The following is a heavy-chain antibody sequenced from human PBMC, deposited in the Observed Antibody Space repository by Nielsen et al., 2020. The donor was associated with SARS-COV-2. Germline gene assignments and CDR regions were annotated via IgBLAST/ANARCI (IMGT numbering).Heavy chain of an antibody. V-gene: IGHV3-30*18. CDR2: ISYDGSNK. D-gene: IGHD6-6*01. J-gene: IGHJ6*02. Sequence: GESLKIPCAASGFTFSSYGMHWVRQAPGKGLEWVAVISYDGSNKYYADSVEGRFTISRDNSKNTLYLQMNSLRAEDTAVYYCAKDLEYGSSKGKASYGMDVWGQGTTVTVSS. CDR1: GFTFSSYG. CDR3: AKDLEYGSSKGKASYGMDV.